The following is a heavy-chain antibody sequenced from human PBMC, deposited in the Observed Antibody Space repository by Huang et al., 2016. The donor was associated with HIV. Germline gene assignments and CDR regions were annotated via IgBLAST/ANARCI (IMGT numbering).Heavy chain of an antibody. CDR3: ARDSQQWLVEDY. CDR2: INSDGSST. J-gene: IGHJ4*02. Sequence: EVQLVESGGGLVQPGGSLRLSCAASGFTFSSYWMHWVRHAPGKGLGWVSRINSDGSSTSYADSVKGRFTISRDNAKNTLYLQMNSLRAEDTAVYYCARDSQQWLVEDYWGQGTLVTVSS. CDR1: GFTFSSYW. D-gene: IGHD6-19*01. V-gene: IGHV3-74*01.